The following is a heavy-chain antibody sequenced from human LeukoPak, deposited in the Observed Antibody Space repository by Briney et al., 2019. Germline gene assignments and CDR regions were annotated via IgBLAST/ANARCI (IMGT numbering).Heavy chain of an antibody. CDR1: GFTFSSHW. CDR3: ARDHTVGQWPTHFDY. D-gene: IGHD6-19*01. CDR2: IKQDGSEK. J-gene: IGHJ4*02. V-gene: IGHV3-7*01. Sequence: PGGSPRLSCAASGFTFSSHWMNWVRQAPGKGLEWVANIKQDGSEKYYVDSVKGRFTISRDNAKNPLYLQMNSLRAEDTAVYYCARDHTVGQWPTHFDYWGQGTLVTVSS.